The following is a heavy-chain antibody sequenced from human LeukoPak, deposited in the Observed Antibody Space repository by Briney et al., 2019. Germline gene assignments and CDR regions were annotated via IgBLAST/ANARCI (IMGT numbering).Heavy chain of an antibody. Sequence: GRSQRLSCAASGFTFSSYGMHWVRQAPGKGLEWVSIITGTGGKYYGDSVKGRFVLSRDNSKNTVYMQMSSLRAEDTATYYCAKDYCRDGNCPFPFLDSWGQGTQVTVSS. V-gene: IGHV3-23*01. J-gene: IGHJ4*02. CDR2: ITGTGGK. CDR1: GFTFSSYG. CDR3: AKDYCRDGNCPFPFLDS. D-gene: IGHD2-15*01.